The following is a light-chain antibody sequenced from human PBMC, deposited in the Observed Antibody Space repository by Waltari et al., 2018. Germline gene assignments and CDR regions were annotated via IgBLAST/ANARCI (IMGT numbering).Light chain of an antibody. CDR2: GNT. V-gene: IGLV1-47*01. Sequence: QSVLTQPPSASGTPGQRVTISCSGSSSDIGDNYVYWYKQLPGTAPKLLIYGNTQRPSGCPDRFSGSKSGTSASLAIRDLRSEDEADYYCAAWDDNLLYVFGTGTKVTVL. CDR3: AAWDDNLLYV. J-gene: IGLJ1*01. CDR1: SSDIGDNY.